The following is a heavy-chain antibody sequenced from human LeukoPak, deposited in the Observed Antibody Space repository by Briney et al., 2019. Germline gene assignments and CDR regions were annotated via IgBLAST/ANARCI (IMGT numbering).Heavy chain of an antibody. D-gene: IGHD6-19*01. CDR3: ARHGAAVEYYFDY. CDR2: IYYSGST. CDR1: DGSISSYY. Sequence: PSETLSLTCTVSDGSISSYYWSWIRQPPGKGLEWIGYIYYSGSTNYNPSLKSRVTISVDTSKNQFSLKLSSVTAADTAVYYCARHGAAVEYYFDYWGQGTLVTVSS. J-gene: IGHJ4*02. V-gene: IGHV4-59*08.